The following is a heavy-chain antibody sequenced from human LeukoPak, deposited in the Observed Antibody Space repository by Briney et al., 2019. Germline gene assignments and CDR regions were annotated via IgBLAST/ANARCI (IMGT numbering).Heavy chain of an antibody. CDR1: GGSISSYY. J-gene: IGHJ3*02. V-gene: IGHV4-59*08. Sequence: SETLSLTCTVSGGSISSYYWSWIRQPPGKGLEWIGYIYYSGSTNYNPSLKSRVTISVDTSKNQFSLKLSSVTAADTAVYYCARHDSSGPYNAFDIWGQGTMVTVSS. D-gene: IGHD3-22*01. CDR3: ARHDSSGPYNAFDI. CDR2: IYYSGST.